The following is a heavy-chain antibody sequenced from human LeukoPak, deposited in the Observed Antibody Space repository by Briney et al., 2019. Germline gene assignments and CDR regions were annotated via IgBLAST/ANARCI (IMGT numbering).Heavy chain of an antibody. J-gene: IGHJ4*02. CDR1: GGSISSSSYY. CDR2: IYYSGST. Sequence: SETLSLTCTVSGGSISSSSYYWGWIRQPPGKGLEWIGTIYYSGSTYYNPSLKSRVTISVDTSKNQFSLRLSSVTAADTAVYFCARHCGTTPHFDYWGQGTLVTVSS. D-gene: IGHD1-1*01. V-gene: IGHV4-39*01. CDR3: ARHCGTTPHFDY.